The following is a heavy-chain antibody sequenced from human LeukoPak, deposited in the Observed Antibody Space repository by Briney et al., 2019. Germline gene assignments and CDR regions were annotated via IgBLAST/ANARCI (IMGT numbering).Heavy chain of an antibody. J-gene: IGHJ4*02. CDR3: ARVWSSNWYYFDY. CDR2: ISWNSGSI. D-gene: IGHD6-13*01. CDR1: GFTFDDYA. V-gene: IGHV3-9*01. Sequence: GGSLRLSCAASGFTFDDYAMHWVRQAPGKGLEWVSGISWNSGSIGYADSVKGRFTISRDNAKNSLYLQMNSLRAEDTAVYYCARVWSSNWYYFDYWGQGTLVTVSS.